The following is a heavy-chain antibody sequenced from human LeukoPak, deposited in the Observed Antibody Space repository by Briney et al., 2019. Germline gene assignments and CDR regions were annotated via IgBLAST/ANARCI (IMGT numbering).Heavy chain of an antibody. CDR2: INHSGST. J-gene: IGHJ4*02. D-gene: IGHD6-13*01. Sequence: KPSETLSLTCAVYGGSFSGYYWSWIRQPPGKGLEWIGEINHSGSTNYNPSLKSRVTISVDTSKNQFSLKLSSVTAADTAVYYCAEGLPRDSSWGLFDYWGQGTLVTVSS. CDR1: GGSFSGYY. V-gene: IGHV4-34*01. CDR3: AEGLPRDSSWGLFDY.